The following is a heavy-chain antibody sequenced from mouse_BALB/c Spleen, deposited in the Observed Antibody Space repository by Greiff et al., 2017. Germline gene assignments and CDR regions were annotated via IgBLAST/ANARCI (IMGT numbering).Heavy chain of an antibody. V-gene: IGHV1S81*02. CDR1: GYTFTSYW. CDR3: ARCKYDVAY. Sequence: QVQLQQPGAELVKPGASVKLSCKASGYTFTSYWMHWVKQRPGQGLEWIGEINPSNGRTNYNEKFKSKATLTVDKSSSTAYMQLSSLTSEDSAVYYCARCKYDVAYWGQGTLVTVSA. CDR2: INPSNGRT. D-gene: IGHD2-14*01. J-gene: IGHJ3*01.